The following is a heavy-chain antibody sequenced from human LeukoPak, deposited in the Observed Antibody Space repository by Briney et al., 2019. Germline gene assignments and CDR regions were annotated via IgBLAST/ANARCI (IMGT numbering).Heavy chain of an antibody. CDR2: INPNSGGT. D-gene: IGHD5-18*01. V-gene: IGHV1-2*02. Sequence: ASVKVSCKASGYTFTGYYMHWVRQAPGQGLEWMGWINPNSGGTNYAQKFQGRVTMSRDTSISTAYMELSRLRSDDTAVYYCSYGIKSRSWFDPWGQGTLVTVSS. CDR1: GYTFTGYY. CDR3: SYGIKSRSWFDP. J-gene: IGHJ5*02.